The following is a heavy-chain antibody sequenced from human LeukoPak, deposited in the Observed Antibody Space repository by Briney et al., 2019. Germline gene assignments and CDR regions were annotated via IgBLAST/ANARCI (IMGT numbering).Heavy chain of an antibody. J-gene: IGHJ4*02. CDR3: ARDRFGELPHGY. D-gene: IGHD3-10*01. Sequence: GGSLRLSCAASGFTFSTYSMHWVRQAPGKGLEWVAVIWYDGSDKYYADSVKGRFTISRGNSKNTLYLQMNSLRAEDTAVYYCARDRFGELPHGYWGQGTLVTVSS. V-gene: IGHV3-33*01. CDR2: IWYDGSDK. CDR1: GFTFSTYS.